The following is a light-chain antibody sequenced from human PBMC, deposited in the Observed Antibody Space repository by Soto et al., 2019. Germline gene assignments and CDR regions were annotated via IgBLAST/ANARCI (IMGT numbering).Light chain of an antibody. CDR1: QTVRNNY. V-gene: IGKV3-20*01. Sequence: EIVMTQSPATLSVSPGERATLSCRASQTVRNNYLAWYQQKPGQAPRLLIYDASSRATGIPDRFSGSGSGTDFTLTISRLEPEDFAVYYCHQYGSSPRTFGQGTKVDIK. CDR2: DAS. J-gene: IGKJ1*01. CDR3: HQYGSSPRT.